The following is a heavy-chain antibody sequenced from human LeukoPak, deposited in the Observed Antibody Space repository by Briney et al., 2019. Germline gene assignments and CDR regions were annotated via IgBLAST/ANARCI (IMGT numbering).Heavy chain of an antibody. V-gene: IGHV3-7*04. Sequence: GGSLRPSCAVSGFIFSDYWMTWVRQAPGKGLEWVANIKKDGSEDYYVDFVRGRFTISRDNAKNSLYLQMNSLRAENTAVYYCARARPYGSDYWGQGTLVTVSS. D-gene: IGHD4-17*01. CDR1: GFIFSDYW. CDR2: IKKDGSED. CDR3: ARARPYGSDY. J-gene: IGHJ4*02.